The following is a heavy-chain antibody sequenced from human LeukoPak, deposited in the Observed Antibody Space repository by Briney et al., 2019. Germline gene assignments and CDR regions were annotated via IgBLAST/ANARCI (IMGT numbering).Heavy chain of an antibody. CDR1: GFTFSSYS. CDR2: ISSSSSYI. D-gene: IGHD5-12*01. J-gene: IGHJ4*02. Sequence: GGSLRLSCAASGFTFSSYSMNWVRQAPGKGLEWVSSISSSSSYIYYAGSVKVRFTISRDNAKNSLYLQMNSLRAEDTAVYYCAREWLRLPDYWGQGTLVTVSS. CDR3: AREWLRLPDY. V-gene: IGHV3-21*01.